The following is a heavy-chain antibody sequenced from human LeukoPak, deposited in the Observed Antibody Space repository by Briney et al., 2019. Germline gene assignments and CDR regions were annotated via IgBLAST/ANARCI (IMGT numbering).Heavy chain of an antibody. CDR2: IKQDGSEK. J-gene: IGHJ4*02. V-gene: IGHV3-7*05. CDR3: ATRETVVAAFFDY. CDR1: GFTFSSYW. Sequence: PGGSLRLSCAASGFTFSSYWMSWVRQAPGKGLEWVANIKQDGSEKYYVDSVKGRFTISRDNSKNTLYLQMNSLRAEDTAVYYCATRETVVAAFFDYWGQGTLVTVSS. D-gene: IGHD2-15*01.